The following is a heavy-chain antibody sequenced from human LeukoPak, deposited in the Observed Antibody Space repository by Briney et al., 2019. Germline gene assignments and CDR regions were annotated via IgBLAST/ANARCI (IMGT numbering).Heavy chain of an antibody. J-gene: IGHJ4*02. CDR2: ISGSGGST. CDR3: AKAELQQLGAPRYYFDY. CDR1: GFTFSSYA. Sequence: GGSLRFSCAASGFTFSSYAMNWVRQAPGKGLEWVSAISGSGGSTYYADSVKGRFTISRDNSKNTLYLQMNSLRAEDTAVYYCAKAELQQLGAPRYYFDYWGQGTLVTVSS. D-gene: IGHD6-13*01. V-gene: IGHV3-23*01.